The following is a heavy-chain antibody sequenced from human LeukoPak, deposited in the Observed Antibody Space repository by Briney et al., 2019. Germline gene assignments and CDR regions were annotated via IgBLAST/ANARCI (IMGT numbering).Heavy chain of an antibody. D-gene: IGHD1-26*01. CDR1: GFTFSSHW. CDR2: IKKDGSEK. Sequence: GGSLRLSCAASGFTFSSHWMSWVRQAPGKGLEWVANIKKDGSEKYYVDAVKGRFTISRDNAKTSLYLQMNSPRAEDTAVYYCARDKIVGATHFDYWGQGTLVTVSS. J-gene: IGHJ4*02. CDR3: ARDKIVGATHFDY. V-gene: IGHV3-7*01.